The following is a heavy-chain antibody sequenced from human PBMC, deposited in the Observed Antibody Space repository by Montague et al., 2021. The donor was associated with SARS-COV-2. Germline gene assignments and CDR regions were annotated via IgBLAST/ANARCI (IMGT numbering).Heavy chain of an antibody. Sequence: SLRLSCAVSGFTLSSYAMRWVRQAPGRGLEWVSVISGSGGSTYEEDVVKGWSTIISDNSKNTLYLQMNSLRAEDTAVYYCAKELSSGRYYSSSFDYWGQGTPVTVSS. J-gene: IGHJ4*02. D-gene: IGHD3-10*01. CDR1: GFTLSSYA. CDR2: ISGSGGST. CDR3: AKELSSGRYYSSSFDY. V-gene: IGHV3-23*01.